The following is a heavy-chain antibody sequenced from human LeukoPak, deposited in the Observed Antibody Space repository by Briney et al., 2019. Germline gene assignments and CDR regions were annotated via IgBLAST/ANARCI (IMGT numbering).Heavy chain of an antibody. V-gene: IGHV4-34*01. J-gene: IGHJ6*03. D-gene: IGHD5-18*01. CDR2: INHSGST. CDR1: GGSFSGYY. CDR3: ARLGYSYGKYYYYYYMDV. Sequence: PSETLSLTCAVYGGSFSGYYWSWIRQPPGKGLEWIGEINHSGSTNYNPSLKSRVTISVDTSKNQFSLKLSSVTAADTAVYYCARLGYSYGKYYYYYYMDVWGKGTTVTVSS.